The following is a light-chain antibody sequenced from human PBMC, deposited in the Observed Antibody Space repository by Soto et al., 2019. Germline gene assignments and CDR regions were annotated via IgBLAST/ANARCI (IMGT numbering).Light chain of an antibody. CDR3: KQRSTWWT. V-gene: IGKV3-11*01. J-gene: IGKJ1*01. CDR1: QSFSSS. CDR2: HAS. Sequence: EIVLTQAPATLSLSPGERATLSCRASQSFSSSLAWYQQKPGHAPRLLIYHASTTATGIPARFSGSGSGTAFTLTIRSLEPEDFAVYYRKQRSTWWTFGQGNQVDIK.